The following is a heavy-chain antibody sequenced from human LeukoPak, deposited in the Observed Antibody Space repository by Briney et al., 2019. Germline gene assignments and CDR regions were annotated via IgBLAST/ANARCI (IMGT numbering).Heavy chain of an antibody. CDR1: GFTFSSYG. J-gene: IGHJ6*03. CDR2: ISGNGAYT. Sequence: GGSVRLSCVASGFTFSSYGMSWVRQAPGKGLEWVSAISGNGAYTYYPDSVRGRFTISRDNSKNTLFLQMNSLRAEDTGVYYCAKLPQGGGDYYYVDVWGKGTTGTVSS. CDR3: AKLPQGGGDYYYVDV. D-gene: IGHD1-26*01. V-gene: IGHV3-23*01.